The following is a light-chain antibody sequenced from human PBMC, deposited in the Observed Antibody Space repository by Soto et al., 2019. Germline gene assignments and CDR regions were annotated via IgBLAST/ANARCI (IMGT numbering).Light chain of an antibody. V-gene: IGLV2-14*01. CDR2: DVS. Sequence: QSALTQPASVSGSPGQSITISCTGTSSDVGAYNYDSWYQQYPGEAPKVIIYDVSHRPAGVSNRFSGSKSGNTASLTISGLQTQDEGDYYCSSYTSATTYVFGTGTKLTVL. CDR3: SSYTSATTYV. CDR1: SSDVGAYNY. J-gene: IGLJ1*01.